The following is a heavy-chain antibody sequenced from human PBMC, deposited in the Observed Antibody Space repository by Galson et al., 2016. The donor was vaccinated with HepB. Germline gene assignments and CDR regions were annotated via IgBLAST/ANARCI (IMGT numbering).Heavy chain of an antibody. J-gene: IGHJ4*02. D-gene: IGHD5-18*01. V-gene: IGHV3-23*01. Sequence: SLRLSCAASGFTFTSYAMSWVRQAPGKGLEWVSGITGSGAGTYYADSVKGRFTISRDNSKNTLYLQMNSLRAEGTAVYYCARAWIHLCHLDYWGQGALVTVSS. CDR2: ITGSGAGT. CDR3: ARAWIHLCHLDY. CDR1: GFTFTSYA.